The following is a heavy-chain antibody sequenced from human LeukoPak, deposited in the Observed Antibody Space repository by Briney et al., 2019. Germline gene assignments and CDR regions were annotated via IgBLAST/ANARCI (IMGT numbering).Heavy chain of an antibody. CDR1: GFTFSSYS. V-gene: IGHV3-21*04. CDR2: ISSSSSYI. D-gene: IGHD3-22*01. CDR3: ARGHTYYYDSSGYYHY. J-gene: IGHJ4*02. Sequence: GGSLRLSCAASGFTFSSYSMNWVRQAPGKGLEWVSSISSSSSYIYYADSVKGRFTISRDNAKNSLYLQMNSLRAEDTAVYYCARGHTYYYDSSGYYHYWGQGTLVTVSS.